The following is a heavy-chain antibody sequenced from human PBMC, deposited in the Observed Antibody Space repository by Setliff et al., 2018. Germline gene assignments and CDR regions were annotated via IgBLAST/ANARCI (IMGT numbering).Heavy chain of an antibody. V-gene: IGHV4-61*09. Sequence: SETLSLTCSVSGASITSGGFYWTWIRQPAGKGLEWIGHISPSGSTTYNPSVKSRVTISLDTSKNHFSLKLDSVTAADTALYYCARSPSSGAYWNPRPFYSDYWAQGTLVTVSS. J-gene: IGHJ4*02. CDR2: ISPSGST. D-gene: IGHD1-26*01. CDR3: ARSPSSGAYWNPRPFYSDY. CDR1: GASITSGGFY.